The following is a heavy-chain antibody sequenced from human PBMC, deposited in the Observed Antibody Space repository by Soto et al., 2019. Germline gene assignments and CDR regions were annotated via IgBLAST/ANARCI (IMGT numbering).Heavy chain of an antibody. CDR1: GGSFSGYF. Sequence: SATLSLPCAGYGGSFSGYFWNWIRQPPGKGLEWIGEINDRGSTNYNPSLKSRVTISGDTSKNQFSLKLSSVTAADTAVYYCARRGSWSNRGGATCNWFYPWGQGTQVTGSS. CDR2: INDRGST. CDR3: ARRGSWSNRGGATCNWFYP. J-gene: IGHJ5*02. D-gene: IGHD1-26*01. V-gene: IGHV4-34*01.